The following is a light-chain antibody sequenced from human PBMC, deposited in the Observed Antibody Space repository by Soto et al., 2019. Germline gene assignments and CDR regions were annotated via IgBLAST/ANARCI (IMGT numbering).Light chain of an antibody. CDR2: GAS. V-gene: IGKV3-20*01. J-gene: IGKJ3*01. CDR3: QQYGSSLFT. CDR1: HSVSSSY. Sequence: ELVLTQSPGTLSLSPGERATLSCRASHSVSSSYLAWYQQKPGQAPRLLIYGASSRATGIPDRFSGSGSGTDFTLTISRLEPEDFAVYYCQQYGSSLFTFGPGTKVDIK.